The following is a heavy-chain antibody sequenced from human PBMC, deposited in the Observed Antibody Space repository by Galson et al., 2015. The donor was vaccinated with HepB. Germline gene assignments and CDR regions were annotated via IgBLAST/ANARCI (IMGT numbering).Heavy chain of an antibody. CDR2: ISYDGSNK. V-gene: IGHV3-30-3*01. CDR3: ARDPIYGGNVGAAVNGMDV. Sequence: SLRLSCAASGFTFSSYAMHWVRQAPGKGLEWVAVISYDGSNKYYADSVKGRFTISRDNSKNTLYLQMNSLRAEDTAVYYCARDPIYGGNVGAAVNGMDVWGQGTTVTVSS. J-gene: IGHJ6*02. CDR1: GFTFSSYA. D-gene: IGHD4-23*01.